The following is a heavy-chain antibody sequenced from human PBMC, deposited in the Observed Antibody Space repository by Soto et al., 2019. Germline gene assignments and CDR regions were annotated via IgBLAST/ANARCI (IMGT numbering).Heavy chain of an antibody. D-gene: IGHD6-19*01. Sequence: SETLSLTCAVSGYSISSGYYWGWIRQPPGKGLEWIGSIYHSGSTYYNPSLKSRVTISVDTSKNQFSLKLSSVTAADTAVYYCARVRWLVGRDFDYWGQGTLVTVSS. CDR1: GYSISSGYY. J-gene: IGHJ4*02. V-gene: IGHV4-38-2*01. CDR2: IYHSGST. CDR3: ARVRWLVGRDFDY.